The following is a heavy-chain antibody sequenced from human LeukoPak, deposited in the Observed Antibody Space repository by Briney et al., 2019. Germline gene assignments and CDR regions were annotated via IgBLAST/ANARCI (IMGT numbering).Heavy chain of an antibody. Sequence: ASVKVSCKASGGTFSSYAISWVRQAPGQGLEWMGRIIPILGIANYAQKFQGRVTITADKSTSTAYMELSSLRSEDTAVYYCARDGVTGTDWRFYYYYYGMDVWGQGTTVTVSS. CDR3: ARDGVTGTDWRFYYYYYGMDV. CDR2: IIPILGIA. CDR1: GGTFSSYA. V-gene: IGHV1-69*04. J-gene: IGHJ6*02. D-gene: IGHD1-20*01.